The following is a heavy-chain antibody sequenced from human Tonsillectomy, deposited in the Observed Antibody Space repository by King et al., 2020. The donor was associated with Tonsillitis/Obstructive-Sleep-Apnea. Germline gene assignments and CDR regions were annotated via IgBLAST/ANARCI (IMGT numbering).Heavy chain of an antibody. CDR1: GFTFDDYA. CDR2: ISWNSGSI. J-gene: IGHJ4*02. V-gene: IGHV3-9*01. D-gene: IGHD3-22*01. CDR3: AKDLNSIDSSGTLDY. Sequence: VQLVESGGGLVQPGRSLRLSCAASGFTFDDYAMHWVRQAPGKGLEWVSGISWNSGSIGYADSVKGRFTISRDNAKNSLYLQMNSLRAEDTALYYCAKDLNSIDSSGTLDYWGQGTLVTVSS.